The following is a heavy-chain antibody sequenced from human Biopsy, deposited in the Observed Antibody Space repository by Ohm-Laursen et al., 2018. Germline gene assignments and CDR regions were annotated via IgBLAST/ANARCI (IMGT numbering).Heavy chain of an antibody. CDR2: IYYSGST. J-gene: IGHJ5*02. D-gene: IGHD2-2*01. CDR3: ARRPYTRDNWFDP. CDR1: GGSISSDY. Sequence: SDTLSLTCIVSGGSISSDYWSWIRQTPGKGLEWIGYIYYSGSTNYNPSHKSRVTISLDTSKNQFSLTLTSVTVADTAIYYCARRPYTRDNWFDPWGQGTLVTVSS. V-gene: IGHV4-59*08.